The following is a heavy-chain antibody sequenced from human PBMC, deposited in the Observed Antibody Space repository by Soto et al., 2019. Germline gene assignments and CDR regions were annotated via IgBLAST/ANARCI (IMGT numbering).Heavy chain of an antibody. CDR3: ARGTGSTGYNLSWYFDL. J-gene: IGHJ2*01. D-gene: IGHD3-22*01. CDR1: GGTFSSHI. CDR2: IIPTLEIA. V-gene: IGHV1-69*02. Sequence: QVQLVQSGAEVKKPGSSMKVSCKASGGTFSSHIINWVRQAPGQGLEWMGRIIPTLEIANYAQKFQGRVTITADTSTSTVYMELSSLRAEDTAVYYCARGTGSTGYNLSWYFDLWGRGTLVTVSS.